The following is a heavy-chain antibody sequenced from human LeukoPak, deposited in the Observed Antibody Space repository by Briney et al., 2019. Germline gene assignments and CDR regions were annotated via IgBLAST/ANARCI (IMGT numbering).Heavy chain of an antibody. CDR1: GYTFTSNY. J-gene: IGHJ4*02. V-gene: IGHV1-46*01. CDR3: ARDQEGFDY. Sequence: ASVKVSCKASGYTFTSNYIHWVRQAPGQGLEWMGMIYPRDGSTSYARKFQGRVTVTRDTSTSTVHMELSGLRAEDTAVYYCARDQEGFDYWGQGTLVTVSS. CDR2: IYPRDGST.